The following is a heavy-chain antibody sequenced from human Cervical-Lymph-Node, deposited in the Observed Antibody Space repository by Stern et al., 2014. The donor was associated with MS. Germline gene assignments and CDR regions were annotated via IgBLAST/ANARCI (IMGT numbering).Heavy chain of an antibody. CDR2: VNNDGSST. CDR3: ARVRTIFGVAPFDH. V-gene: IGHV3-74*02. CDR1: GFTFSTYW. J-gene: IGHJ4*02. D-gene: IGHD3-3*01. Sequence: EVHLVESGGALVQPGGSLRLSCVASGFTFSTYWMHWVRQAPGKGLVGVSRVNNDGSSTTYADSVKGRFTISRDNAKNTLYLQMNSLRAEDTAVYYCARVRTIFGVAPFDHWGQGNLVTVSS.